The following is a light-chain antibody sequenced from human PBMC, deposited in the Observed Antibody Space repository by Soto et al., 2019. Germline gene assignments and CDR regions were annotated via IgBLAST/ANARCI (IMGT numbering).Light chain of an antibody. V-gene: IGKV1-39*01. J-gene: IGKJ1*01. CDR3: QQSYSTPPWT. CDR2: AAS. CDR1: HSISSY. Sequence: DIHITHSPSSLSASVGDRVTITCRASHSISSYLNWYQQKPGKAPKLLIYAASSLQSGVPSRFSGSGSGTDFTLTISSLQPEDFATYYCQQSYSTPPWTFGQGTKVDIK.